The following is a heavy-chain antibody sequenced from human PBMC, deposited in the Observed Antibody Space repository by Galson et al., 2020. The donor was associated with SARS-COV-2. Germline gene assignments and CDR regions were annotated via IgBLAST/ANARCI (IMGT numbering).Heavy chain of an antibody. CDR2: MSSSGTFI. Sequence: GGSLRLYCAAYGFSFLSYEMNWVRKAQGKGMEWVSYMSSSGTFIYYADSVKGRFTISRDNAKNYLYREMNSLRAEDTAIYFCARARRGATPSMDVWGNGTTVTVSS. CDR3: ARARRGATPSMDV. J-gene: IGHJ6*03. V-gene: IGHV3-48*03. CDR1: GFSFLSYE.